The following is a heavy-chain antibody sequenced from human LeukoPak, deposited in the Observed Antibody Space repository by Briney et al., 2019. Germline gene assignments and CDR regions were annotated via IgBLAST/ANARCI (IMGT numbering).Heavy chain of an antibody. CDR2: IIPIFGTA. V-gene: IGHV1-69*13. CDR3: ARAKDYYDSSGYLRFWFDP. J-gene: IGHJ5*02. D-gene: IGHD3-22*01. CDR1: GGTFSSYA. Sequence: SVKVSCKASGGTFSSYAISWVRQAPGQGLEWMGGIIPIFGTANYAQKFQGRVTITADESTSTAYMELSSLRSEDTAVYYCARAKDYYDSSGYLRFWFDPWGQGTLVTVSS.